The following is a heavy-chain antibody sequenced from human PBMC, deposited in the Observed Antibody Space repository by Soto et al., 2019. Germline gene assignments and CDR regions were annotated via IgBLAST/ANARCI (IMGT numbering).Heavy chain of an antibody. CDR3: ASGASSDGYNTFDY. CDR1: GGSFIGYY. CDR2: INHSGST. J-gene: IGHJ4*02. Sequence: SETLSLTFSVYGGSFIGYYWSWIRQPPGKGLEWIGEINHSGSTNYNPSLKSRVTISVDTSKNQFSLKLSSVTAADTAVYYCASGASSDGYNTFDYWGQGTLVTVSS. D-gene: IGHD5-12*01. V-gene: IGHV4-34*01.